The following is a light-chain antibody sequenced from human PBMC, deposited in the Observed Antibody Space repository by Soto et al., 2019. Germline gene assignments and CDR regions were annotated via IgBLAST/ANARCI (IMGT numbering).Light chain of an antibody. V-gene: IGKV3-20*01. CDR1: QSLTNNY. CDR2: GAS. CDR3: QQYEAVVT. J-gene: IGKJ1*01. Sequence: SLLPVERATLSCRASQSLTNNYFAWYQQKPGRALRLLIDGASTRATGIPDRFSGSGSGTDFTLTISRLEPEDVAVYYCQQYEAVVTFGQGTKVDIK.